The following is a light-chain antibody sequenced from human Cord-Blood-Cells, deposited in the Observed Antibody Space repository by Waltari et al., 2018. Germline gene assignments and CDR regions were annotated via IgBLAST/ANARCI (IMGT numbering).Light chain of an antibody. CDR2: KAS. CDR1: QSISSW. CDR3: QQYNSYWT. J-gene: IGKJ2*01. Sequence: DIQMTQSPSTLSASVRERVTITCRASQSISSWLAWYQQKPGKAPKLLIYKASSLESGVPSRFSGSGSGTEFTLTISSLQPDDFATYYCQQYNSYWTFGQGTKLEIK. V-gene: IGKV1-5*03.